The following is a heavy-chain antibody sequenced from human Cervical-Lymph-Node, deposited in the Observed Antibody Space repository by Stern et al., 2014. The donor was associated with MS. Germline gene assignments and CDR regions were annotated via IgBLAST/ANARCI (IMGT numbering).Heavy chain of an antibody. CDR1: GFSLNTSGVG. Sequence: ESGPTLVKPTQTLTLTCTFSGFSLNTSGVGVGWIRQPPGKALEWLALIYWDDDKRYSPSLKSRLTITKDTSKNQVVLTMTNMDPVDTATYYCAHRVGATTGDAFDIWGPGTMVTVSS. D-gene: IGHD1-26*01. J-gene: IGHJ3*02. CDR2: IYWDDDK. CDR3: AHRVGATTGDAFDI. V-gene: IGHV2-5*02.